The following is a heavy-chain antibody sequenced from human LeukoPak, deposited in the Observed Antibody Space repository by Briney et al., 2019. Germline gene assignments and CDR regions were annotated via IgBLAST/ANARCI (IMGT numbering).Heavy chain of an antibody. Sequence: PGGSLRLSCAASGFTFSNYWMSWVRQAPGKGLEWVANIKQDGSEKYYGDSVEGRFTISRDNAKNSLYLQMNSLRAEDTAVYYCARDPTIFGVVIVPDYWGQGTLVTVSS. CDR3: ARDPTIFGVVIVPDY. V-gene: IGHV3-7*01. CDR2: IKQDGSEK. J-gene: IGHJ4*02. D-gene: IGHD3-3*01. CDR1: GFTFSNYW.